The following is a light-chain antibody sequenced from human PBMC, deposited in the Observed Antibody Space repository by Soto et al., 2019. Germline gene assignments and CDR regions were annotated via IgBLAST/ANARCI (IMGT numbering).Light chain of an antibody. Sequence: EIVLTQSPATLSLSPGERATLSCMASQSIRSERLAWYQQKPGQAPRLVIFDASNRASGMPERFSGSGSGTDFTLTIARLEPEDFAVYYCQEYDGAPITFGLGTRLEIK. CDR1: QSIRSER. V-gene: IGKV3-20*01. CDR2: DAS. CDR3: QEYDGAPIT. J-gene: IGKJ5*01.